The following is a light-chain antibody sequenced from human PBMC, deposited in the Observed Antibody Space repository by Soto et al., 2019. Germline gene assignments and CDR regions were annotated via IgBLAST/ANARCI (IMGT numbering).Light chain of an antibody. CDR3: QQYGSSPYI. Sequence: EIVLTQSPGTLSLSPGERATLSCRASQSVSRSYLAWYQQKPGQAPRLLIYGASSRATGIPDRFYGSGSGTDFTLTISRLEPEDFAVYYCQQYGSSPYIFGQGTKLEIK. J-gene: IGKJ2*01. CDR2: GAS. CDR1: QSVSRSY. V-gene: IGKV3-20*01.